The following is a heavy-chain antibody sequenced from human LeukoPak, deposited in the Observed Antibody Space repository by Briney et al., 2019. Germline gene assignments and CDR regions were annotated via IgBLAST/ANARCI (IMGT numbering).Heavy chain of an antibody. CDR2: IYPGDSDT. Sequence: GESLKISCKGSGYTFTNYWIAWVRQMPGKGLEWMGIIYPGDSDTRYSPSFQGQVTISADKSISTAYLQWSSLKASDTAIYYCVRNPKTSGSLYIFDYWGQGTLVTVSS. V-gene: IGHV5-51*01. J-gene: IGHJ4*02. CDR3: VRNPKTSGSLYIFDY. D-gene: IGHD1-26*01. CDR1: GYTFTNYW.